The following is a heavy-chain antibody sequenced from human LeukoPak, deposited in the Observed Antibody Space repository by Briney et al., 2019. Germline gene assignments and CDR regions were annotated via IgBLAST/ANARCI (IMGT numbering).Heavy chain of an antibody. CDR1: GYTFTSYG. Sequence: ASVKVSRKASGYTFTSYGISWVRQAPGQGLEWMGWISAYNGNTNYAQKLQGRVTMTTDTSTSTAHMELRSLRSDDTAVYYCARIAVAGTWFDPWGQGTLVTVSS. CDR3: ARIAVAGTWFDP. CDR2: ISAYNGNT. J-gene: IGHJ5*02. D-gene: IGHD6-19*01. V-gene: IGHV1-18*01.